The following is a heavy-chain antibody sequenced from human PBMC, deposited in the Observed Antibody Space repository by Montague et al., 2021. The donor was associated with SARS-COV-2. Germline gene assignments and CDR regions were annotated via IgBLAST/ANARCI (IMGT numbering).Heavy chain of an antibody. CDR1: FGSISTYY. D-gene: IGHD2-21*01. CDR2: IFYNGST. CDR3: ARQDAWAYCGDECYRGWFDS. V-gene: IGHV4-59*01. J-gene: IGHJ5*01. Sequence: SETLSLTCTVSFGSISTYYWSWIRQPPGKGLEWIGFIFYNGSTKXXPSLKGRVSISLDTSKNQFSLKLSSVTAADTAVYYCARQDAWAYCGDECYRGWFDSWGQGTLVTVSS.